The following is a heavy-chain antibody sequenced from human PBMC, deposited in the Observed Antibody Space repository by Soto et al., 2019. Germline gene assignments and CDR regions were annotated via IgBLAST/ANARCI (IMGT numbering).Heavy chain of an antibody. CDR1: GFTFSSYA. CDR2: ITGSGGST. J-gene: IGHJ4*02. V-gene: IGHV3-23*01. D-gene: IGHD3-10*01. Sequence: GGSLRLSCAASGFTFSSYAMSWVRHAPGKGLEWVSAITGSGGSTYYSDSVKGRFTLSRDNPKNTLYLQMNTLRAEDPAVYYYTNRITMVRAAPHYWGQGTLVTVSS. CDR3: TNRITMVRAAPHY.